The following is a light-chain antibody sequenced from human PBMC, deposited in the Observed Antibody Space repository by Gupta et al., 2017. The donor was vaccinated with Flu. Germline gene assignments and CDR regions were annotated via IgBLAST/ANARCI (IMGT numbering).Light chain of an antibody. CDR1: SLRSYY. J-gene: IGLJ3*02. V-gene: IGLV3-19*01. CDR2: GEN. CDR3: NSRDSSGNHLWV. Sequence: SSELTQDPAVSVALGPTVRITCQGDSLRSYYARWYQQTPGQAPVLVIYGENKRPSGIPDRFSGSRSGNTASLTITGAQAEDEADYYCNSRDSSGNHLWVFGGGTKLTVL.